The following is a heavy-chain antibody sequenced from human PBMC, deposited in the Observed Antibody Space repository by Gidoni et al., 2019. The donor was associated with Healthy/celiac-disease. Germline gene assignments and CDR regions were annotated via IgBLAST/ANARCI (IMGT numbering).Heavy chain of an antibody. CDR3: ARISSGWYVLIDY. V-gene: IGHV3-7*01. Sequence: EVQLVESGGGLVQPGGSLRLSCAASGFTFSSYWMSWVRQAPGKGLEWVANIKQDGSEKYYVDSVKGRFTIARDNAKNSLYLQMNSLRAEDTAVYYCARISSGWYVLIDYWGQGTLVTVSS. CDR2: IKQDGSEK. J-gene: IGHJ4*02. CDR1: GFTFSSYW. D-gene: IGHD6-19*01.